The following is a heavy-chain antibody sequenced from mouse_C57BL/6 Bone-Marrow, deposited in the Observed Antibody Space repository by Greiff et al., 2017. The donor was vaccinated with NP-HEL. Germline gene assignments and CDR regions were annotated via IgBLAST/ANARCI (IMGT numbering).Heavy chain of an antibody. V-gene: IGHV5-6*01. Sequence: EVKLVESGGDLVKPGGSLKLSCAASGFTFSSYGMSWVRQTPDKRLEWVATISSGGSYTYYPDSVKGRVTISRDNAKNTLYLRMSSQKSEDTAMYYCARPSYAYYFDYWCQGTTLTVSS. J-gene: IGHJ2*01. CDR2: ISSGGSYT. CDR3: ARPSYAYYFDY. D-gene: IGHD6-1*01. CDR1: GFTFSSYG.